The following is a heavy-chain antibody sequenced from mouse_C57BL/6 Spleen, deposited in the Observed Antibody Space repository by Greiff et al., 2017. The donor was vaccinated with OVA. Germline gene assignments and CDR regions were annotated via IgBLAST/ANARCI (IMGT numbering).Heavy chain of an antibody. CDR1: GFTFTDYY. CDR3: ASHYGNYAMDY. Sequence: EVQVVESGGGLVQPGGSLSLSCAASGFTFTDYYMSWVRQPPGKALEWLGFIRNKANGYTTEYSASVKGRFTISRDNSQSILYLQMNALRAEDSATYYCASHYGNYAMDYWGQGTSVTVSS. J-gene: IGHJ4*01. D-gene: IGHD2-1*01. CDR2: IRNKANGYTT. V-gene: IGHV7-3*01.